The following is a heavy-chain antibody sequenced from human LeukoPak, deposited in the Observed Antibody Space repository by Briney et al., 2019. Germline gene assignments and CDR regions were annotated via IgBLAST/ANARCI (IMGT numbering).Heavy chain of an antibody. CDR1: GDSIAGGGSS. Sequence: SETLSLTCTVSGDSIAGGGSSWSWIRQPPGKGLEWIGSIHHSEGNIYHSGSAYYNPSLKSRAIISIDRSKTQFSLNLSSVAAADTAVYFCARLGRSSGLDWFFDLWGRGTLVTVSS. CDR3: ARLGRSSGLDWFFDL. J-gene: IGHJ2*01. V-gene: IGHV4-30-2*01. CDR2: IYHSGSA. D-gene: IGHD6-25*01.